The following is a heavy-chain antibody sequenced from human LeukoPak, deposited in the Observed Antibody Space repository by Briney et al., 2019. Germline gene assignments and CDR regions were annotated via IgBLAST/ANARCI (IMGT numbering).Heavy chain of an antibody. V-gene: IGHV4-39*07. J-gene: IGHJ4*02. CDR3: ARELGGSGSSGSGY. Sequence: PSETLSLTCTVSGGSISSSSYYWAWVRQPPGKGLEWIGTLYYSGSTHCNPSLKSRVTMSVDASKNQFSLKLSSVTAADTAVYYCARELGGSGSSGSGYWGQGTLVTVSS. D-gene: IGHD3-10*01. CDR2: LYYSGST. CDR1: GGSISSSSYY.